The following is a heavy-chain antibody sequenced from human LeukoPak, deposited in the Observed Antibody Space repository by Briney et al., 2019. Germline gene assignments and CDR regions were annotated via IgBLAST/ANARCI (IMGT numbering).Heavy chain of an antibody. Sequence: ASVKVSCKASGYTFTSYGISWVRQAPGQGLEWMGWISGYNGNTNYAQKLQGRVTMTTDTSTSTAYMELRSLGSDDTAVYYCARDVGYSSSSAWFDPWGQGTLVTVSS. V-gene: IGHV1-18*01. CDR2: ISGYNGNT. CDR3: ARDVGYSSSSAWFDP. CDR1: GYTFTSYG. J-gene: IGHJ5*02. D-gene: IGHD6-6*01.